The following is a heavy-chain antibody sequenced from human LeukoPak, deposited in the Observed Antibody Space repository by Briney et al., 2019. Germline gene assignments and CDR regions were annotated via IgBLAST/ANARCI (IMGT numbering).Heavy chain of an antibody. Sequence: ASVKVSCKASGYTFTSYGISWVRQAPGQGLEWMRWISAYNGNTNYAQKLQGRVTMTTDTSTSTAYMELRSLRSDDTAVYYCASDFEFGLFGVVTGNDYWGQGTLVTVSS. V-gene: IGHV1-18*01. J-gene: IGHJ4*02. CDR1: GYTFTSYG. CDR3: ASDFEFGLFGVVTGNDY. D-gene: IGHD3-3*01. CDR2: ISAYNGNT.